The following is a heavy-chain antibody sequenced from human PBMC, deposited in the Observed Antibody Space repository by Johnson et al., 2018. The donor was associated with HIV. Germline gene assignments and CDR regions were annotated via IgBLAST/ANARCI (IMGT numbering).Heavy chain of an antibody. CDR1: GFTFSKPW. CDR3: TTYSIIHAFDI. Sequence: VQLVESGGGLVKPGGSLRLSCAGSGFTFSKPWLTWVRHAPGKGLEWVGRIKSKTDGGTTDYAAPVKGRFTISRDDSKNTLYLQMNSLKTEDTAVYYCTTYSIIHAFDIWGQGTMVTVSS. CDR2: IKSKTDGGTT. D-gene: IGHD6-13*01. V-gene: IGHV3-15*01. J-gene: IGHJ3*02.